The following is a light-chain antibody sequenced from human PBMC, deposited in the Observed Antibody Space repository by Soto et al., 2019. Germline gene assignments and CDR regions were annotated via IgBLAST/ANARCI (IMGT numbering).Light chain of an antibody. Sequence: QPVLTQSPSASASLGASVKLTCTLSSGHSSYAIAWHQLLPEKGPRFLMKLTSDGSHSKGDGIPDRFSGSSSGAERYLTIASPQSEDEADYYSQTWGTGINWVFGGGTKLTVL. V-gene: IGLV4-69*01. CDR3: QTWGTGINWV. J-gene: IGLJ3*02. CDR1: SGHSSYA. CDR2: LTSDGSH.